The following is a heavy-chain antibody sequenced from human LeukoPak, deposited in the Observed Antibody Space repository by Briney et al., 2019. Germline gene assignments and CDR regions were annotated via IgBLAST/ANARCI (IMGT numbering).Heavy chain of an antibody. CDR3: ANLGYYNYGMDV. J-gene: IGHJ6*02. Sequence: SETLSLTCTVSGGSISITTYYWGWICQPPGKGLEWIGTIYFSGSTYYNPSLKRRVTISVDTSKNQSSLTMSSVTAADTAVYYCANLGYYNYGMDVWGQGTTVTVSS. V-gene: IGHV4-39*01. CDR1: GGSISITTYY. CDR2: IYFSGST.